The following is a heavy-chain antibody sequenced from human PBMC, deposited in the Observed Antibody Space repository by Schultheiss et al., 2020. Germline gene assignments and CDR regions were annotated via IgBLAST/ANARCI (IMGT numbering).Heavy chain of an antibody. CDR2: IYYSGTT. CDR1: GGSMSSNY. Sequence: SETLSLTCTVSGGSMSSNYWSWIRQPPGKGLEYIGYIYYSGTTNYNPSLKSRVTMSVDTSKNHFSLQLSSVTAADTAVYYCARGSSGPSDYWGQGTLVTVSS. J-gene: IGHJ4*02. CDR3: ARGSSGPSDY. V-gene: IGHV4-59*12. D-gene: IGHD3-22*01.